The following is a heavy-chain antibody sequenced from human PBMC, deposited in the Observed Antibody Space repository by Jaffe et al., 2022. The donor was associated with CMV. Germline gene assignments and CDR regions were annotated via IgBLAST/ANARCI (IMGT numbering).Heavy chain of an antibody. D-gene: IGHD1-26*01. CDR3: ARDLGKWEPHQH. J-gene: IGHJ1*01. V-gene: IGHV3-7*01. CDR1: GFTFSNYW. Sequence: EVQLVESGGGLVQPGGSLRLSCAVSGFTFSNYWMSWVRQSPGKGLEWVANIKQDGTEKYYVDSLMGRFTISRDNTENSLYLQMNSLRAEDTAVYYCARDLGKWEPHQHWGQGTLVTVSS. CDR2: IKQDGTEK.